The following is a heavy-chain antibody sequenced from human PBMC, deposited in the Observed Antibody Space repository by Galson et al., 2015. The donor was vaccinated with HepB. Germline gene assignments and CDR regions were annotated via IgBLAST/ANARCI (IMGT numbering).Heavy chain of an antibody. J-gene: IGHJ4*02. D-gene: IGHD6-13*01. CDR2: ISGSGGST. Sequence: SLRLSCAASGFTFGSYAMSWVRQAPGKGLEWVSAISGSGGSTYYADSVKGRFTISRDNSKNTLYLQMNSLRAEDTAVYYCASSSWSLHFDYWGQGTLVTVSS. CDR1: GFTFGSYA. V-gene: IGHV3-23*01. CDR3: ASSSWSLHFDY.